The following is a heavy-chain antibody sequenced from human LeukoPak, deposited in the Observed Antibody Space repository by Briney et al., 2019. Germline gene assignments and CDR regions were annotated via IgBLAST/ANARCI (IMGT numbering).Heavy chain of an antibody. V-gene: IGHV4-39*01. J-gene: IGHJ4*02. CDR3: AVTTATTVYY. CDR2: IYYSGST. Sequence: PSETLSLTCTVSGGSIGSSNYYWGWIRQPPGKGLEWIGTIYYSGSTYYNPSLKSRVTISVDTSKNQFSLKLSSVTAADTAVYYCAVTTATTVYYWGQGTLVTVSS. D-gene: IGHD4-17*01. CDR1: GGSIGSSNYY.